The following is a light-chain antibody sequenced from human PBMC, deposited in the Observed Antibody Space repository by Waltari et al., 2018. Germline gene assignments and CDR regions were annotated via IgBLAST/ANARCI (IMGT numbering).Light chain of an antibody. Sequence: VIWMTQSPSLLSAPPRDRVTITCRMSQGISTYLAWYQQKPGRAPDLLIYGASILHSGVPSRFSGSGSGTDFTLTISSLQSEDVATYYCQHYYNFPWTFGQGTKVEIK. CDR3: QHYYNFPWT. CDR2: GAS. V-gene: IGKV1D-8*03. J-gene: IGKJ1*01. CDR1: QGISTY.